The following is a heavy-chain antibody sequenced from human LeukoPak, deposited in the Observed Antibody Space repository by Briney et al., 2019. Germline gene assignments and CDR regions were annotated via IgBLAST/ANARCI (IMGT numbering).Heavy chain of an antibody. CDR3: ARAGPTGTNDAFDI. D-gene: IGHD1-1*01. Sequence: GGSLRLSCAAPGFTVSRNYMTWVRQAPGKGLEWVSVICRGGSTYYADSVKGRFTISRDNSKNTLYLQMNSLRAEDTAVYYCARAGPTGTNDAFDIWGQGTMVTVSS. V-gene: IGHV3-53*01. CDR2: ICRGGST. J-gene: IGHJ3*02. CDR1: GFTVSRNY.